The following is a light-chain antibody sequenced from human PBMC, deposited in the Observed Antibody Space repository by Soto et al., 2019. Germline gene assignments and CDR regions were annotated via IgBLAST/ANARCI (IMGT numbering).Light chain of an antibody. CDR1: QSVSSNY. CDR2: GTS. Sequence: EIVLTQSPGTLSLSPGERATLSCRASQSVSSNYLTWYQQKPGQAPRLLIHGTSNRATGITDRFSGSGSGTDFTLTISSLEPEDFAVYYCQQYGTSPGYTFGQGTELEIK. J-gene: IGKJ2*01. V-gene: IGKV3-20*01. CDR3: QQYGTSPGYT.